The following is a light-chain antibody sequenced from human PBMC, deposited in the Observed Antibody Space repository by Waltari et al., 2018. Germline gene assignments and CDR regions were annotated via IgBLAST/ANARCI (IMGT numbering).Light chain of an antibody. CDR2: AAS. J-gene: IGKJ5*01. CDR3: QQYNNWPIT. V-gene: IGKV3-15*01. Sequence: EIVMTQSPATLSVSPGERATLSCRASQPIANNLAWYQQNPGQAPRLLIYAASARATGIPARFSGSRSGTEFTLTISSLQSEDFAVFYCQQYNNWPITFGQGTRLETK. CDR1: QPIANN.